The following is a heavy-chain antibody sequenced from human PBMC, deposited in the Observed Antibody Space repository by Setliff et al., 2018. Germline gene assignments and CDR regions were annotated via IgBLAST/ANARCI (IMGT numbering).Heavy chain of an antibody. V-gene: IGHV4-34*12. D-gene: IGHD5-18*01. CDR3: ARQEYSYRVDY. CDR1: GGSFSGYY. Sequence: PSETLSLTCAVYGGSFSGYYWSWIRQPPGKRLEWIGEIIHSGSTNYNPSLKSRVTISMDTSKNQFSLKLSSVTAADTAVYYCARQEYSYRVDYWGQGTLVTVS. J-gene: IGHJ4*02. CDR2: IIHSGST.